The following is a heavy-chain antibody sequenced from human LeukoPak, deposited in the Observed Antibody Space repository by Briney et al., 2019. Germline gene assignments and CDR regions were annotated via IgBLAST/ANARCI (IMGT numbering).Heavy chain of an antibody. CDR2: INHSRST. V-gene: IGHV4-34*01. J-gene: IGHJ4*02. D-gene: IGHD3-22*01. Sequence: SETLSLTCAVYGGSFSGYYWTWIRQPPGKGLESIGEINHSRSTNYNPSLKSRVTISVDTSKNQFSLKLSSVTAADTAVYYCARNFDSSGFYLAYWGQGTLVTVSS. CDR3: ARNFDSSGFYLAY. CDR1: GGSFSGYY.